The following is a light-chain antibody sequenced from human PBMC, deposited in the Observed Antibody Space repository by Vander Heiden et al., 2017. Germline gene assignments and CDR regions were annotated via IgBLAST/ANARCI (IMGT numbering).Light chain of an antibody. CDR1: QGVRTN. CDR3: QQYNSWPWT. CDR2: GAS. V-gene: IGKV3-15*01. J-gene: IGKJ1*01. Sequence: DILMTQSPATLSVSPGERVTLSCRANQGVRTNSAWYQQKPGQPPRVLIFGASTRATGIPARFTGSGSETEFTLTISSLQSEDFAHYFCQQYNSWPWTFGQGTKVQL.